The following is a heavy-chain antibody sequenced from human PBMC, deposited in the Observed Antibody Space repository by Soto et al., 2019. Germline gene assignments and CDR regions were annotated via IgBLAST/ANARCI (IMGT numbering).Heavy chain of an antibody. V-gene: IGHV3-23*01. J-gene: IGHJ5*02. CDR1: GFTFSSYA. CDR3: AKDNPGWVGATSWFDP. D-gene: IGHD1-26*01. CDR2: ISGSGGST. Sequence: GGSLRLSCAASGFTFSSYAMSWVRQAPGKGLEWVSAISGSGGSTYYADSVKGWFTISRDNSKNTLYLQMNSLRAEDTAVYYCAKDNPGWVGATSWFDPWGQGTLVTVSS.